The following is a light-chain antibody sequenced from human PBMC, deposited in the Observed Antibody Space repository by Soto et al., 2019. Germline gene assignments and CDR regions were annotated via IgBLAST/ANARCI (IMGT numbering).Light chain of an antibody. Sequence: QSVPTQPASVSGSPGQSITISCTGTSSDVGGYNYVSWYQQHPGKAPKLVISQVSNRPSGVSNRFSGSKSGNTAFLTISGLQAEDEADYYCCSYTSSITWVFGGGTMLTVL. J-gene: IGLJ3*02. CDR1: SSDVGGYNY. CDR2: QVS. V-gene: IGLV2-14*01. CDR3: CSYTSSITWV.